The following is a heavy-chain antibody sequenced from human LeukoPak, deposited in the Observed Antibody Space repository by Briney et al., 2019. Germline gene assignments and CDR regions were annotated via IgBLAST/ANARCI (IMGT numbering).Heavy chain of an antibody. CDR2: IWYDGSNK. D-gene: IGHD3-22*01. V-gene: IGHV3-33*06. CDR3: AKDLGRYYYDSSGYLFDY. J-gene: IGHJ4*02. CDR1: GFTFSSYS. Sequence: GGSLRLSCAASGFTFSSYSMNWVRQAPGKGLEWVAVIWYDGSNKYYADSVKGRFTISRDNSKNTLYLQMNSLRAEDTAVYYCAKDLGRYYYDSSGYLFDYWGQGTLVTVSS.